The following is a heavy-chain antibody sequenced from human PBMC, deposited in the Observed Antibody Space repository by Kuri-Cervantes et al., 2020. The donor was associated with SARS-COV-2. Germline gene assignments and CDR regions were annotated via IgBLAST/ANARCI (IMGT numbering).Heavy chain of an antibody. V-gene: IGHV3-21*01. CDR2: ISSSSSYI. D-gene: IGHD6-13*01. CDR3: ARDVAAGRAYYYYMDV. J-gene: IGHJ6*03. CDR1: GFTFSSYS. Sequence: GESLKISCAASGFTFSSYSMNWVRQAPGKGLEWVSSISSSSSYICYADSVKGRFTISRDNAKNSLYLQMNSLRAEDTAVYYCARDVAAGRAYYYYMDVWGKGTTVTVSS.